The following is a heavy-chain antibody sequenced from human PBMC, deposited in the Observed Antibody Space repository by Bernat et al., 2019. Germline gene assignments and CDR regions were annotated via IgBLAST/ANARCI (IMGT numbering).Heavy chain of an antibody. CDR2: IYYSGST. D-gene: IGHD4-11*01. CDR1: GGSISSSSYY. CDR3: ARGSRLTKYYFDY. Sequence: QLQLQESGPGLVKPSETLSLTCAVSGGSISSSSYYWGWVRQPPGKGLEWIGSIYYSGSTYYNPSHKSRITISVDTSKNQFSLKLSSVTAADTVVYYCARGSRLTKYYFDYWGQGTLVTVPS. V-gene: IGHV4-39*01. J-gene: IGHJ4*02.